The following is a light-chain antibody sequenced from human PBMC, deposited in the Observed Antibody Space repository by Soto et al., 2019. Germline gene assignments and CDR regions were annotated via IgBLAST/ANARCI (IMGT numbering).Light chain of an antibody. CDR3: LQHKTYPWT. CDR1: QGIRRD. V-gene: IGKV1-17*01. Sequence: DIQMTQSPSSLSASVGDRVTITCRASQGIRRDLGWFQQKPGKAPKCLIYAAGSLESGVPSRFSGSRSGTEFTLTISSLQPEDFATYFCLQHKTYPWTFGQGTKVDIK. CDR2: AAG. J-gene: IGKJ1*01.